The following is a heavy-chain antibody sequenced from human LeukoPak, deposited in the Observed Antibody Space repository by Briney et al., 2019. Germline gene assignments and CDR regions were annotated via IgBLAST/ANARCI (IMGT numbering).Heavy chain of an antibody. Sequence: GGSLRLSCAAPGFTFSSYEMNWVRQAPGKGLEWVSYISSSGSTIYYADSVKGRFTISRDNAKNSLYLQMNSLRAEDTAVYYCARVVGIAAAGTWFDPWGQGTLVTVSS. J-gene: IGHJ5*02. V-gene: IGHV3-48*03. D-gene: IGHD6-13*01. CDR1: GFTFSSYE. CDR2: ISSSGSTI. CDR3: ARVVGIAAAGTWFDP.